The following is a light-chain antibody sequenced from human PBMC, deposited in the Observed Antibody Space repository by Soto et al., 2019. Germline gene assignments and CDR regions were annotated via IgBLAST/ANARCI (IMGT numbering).Light chain of an antibody. V-gene: IGLV2-14*01. CDR2: EVS. J-gene: IGLJ2*01. Sequence: QSVLTQPPSASGTPGQRVTISCSGSSSNIGSNYVYWYQQHPGKAPKLMIYEVSNRPSGVSNRFSGSKSGNTASLTISGLQAEDEADYYCSSYTSSSTVVFGGGTKVTVL. CDR3: SSYTSSSTVV. CDR1: SSNIGSNY.